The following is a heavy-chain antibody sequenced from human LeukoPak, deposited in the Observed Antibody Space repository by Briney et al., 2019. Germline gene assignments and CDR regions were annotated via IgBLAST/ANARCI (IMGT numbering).Heavy chain of an antibody. D-gene: IGHD2-2*01. J-gene: IGHJ3*02. CDR3: AITTPAVTSAFDI. CDR1: GGSFSGYY. Sequence: SETLSLTCAVYGGSFSGYYWSWIRQPPGKGLEWIGEINHSGSTNYNPSLKSRVTISVDTPKNQFSLKLSSVTAADTAVYYCAITTPAVTSAFDIWGQGTMVTVSS. V-gene: IGHV4-34*01. CDR2: INHSGST.